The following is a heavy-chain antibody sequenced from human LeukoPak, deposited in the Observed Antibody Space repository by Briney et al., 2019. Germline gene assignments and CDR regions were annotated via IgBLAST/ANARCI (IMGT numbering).Heavy chain of an antibody. V-gene: IGHV1-69*04. Sequence: ASVKVSCKASGGTFSSYAIIWVRQAPGQGLEWMGRIIPILGIANYAQKFQGRVTITADKSTSTAYMELSSLRSEDTAVYYCARESGRYYGSGTYGMDVWGQGTTVTVSS. CDR2: IIPILGIA. CDR1: GGTFSSYA. D-gene: IGHD3-10*01. J-gene: IGHJ6*02. CDR3: ARESGRYYGSGTYGMDV.